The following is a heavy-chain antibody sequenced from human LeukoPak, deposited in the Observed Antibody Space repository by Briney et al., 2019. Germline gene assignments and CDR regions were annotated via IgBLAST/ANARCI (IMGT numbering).Heavy chain of an antibody. D-gene: IGHD3-22*01. CDR1: GYTFTGYY. J-gene: IGHJ3*02. V-gene: IGHV1-2*02. CDR2: INPNSGGT. CDR3: ASSRRYYYDSRGNDAFDI. Sequence: ASVKVSCKASGYTFTGYYMRWVRQAPGQGLEWMGWINPNSGGTNYAQKFQGRVTMTRDTSITTAYMELSRLRSDDTALYYCASSRRYYYDSRGNDAFDIRGQGTMVTVSS.